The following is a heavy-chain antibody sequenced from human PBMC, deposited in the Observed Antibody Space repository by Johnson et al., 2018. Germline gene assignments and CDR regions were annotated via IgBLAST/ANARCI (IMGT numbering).Heavy chain of an antibody. D-gene: IGHD3-22*01. J-gene: IGHJ3*02. CDR2: INHSGST. Sequence: QVQLQQWGAALLKPSETLSLTCAVYGGSFSGYYWSWIRQPPGKGLEWIGEINHSGSTNYNPSLKSRVTISVETSKNQFSLKLSSVTAAATAVYYCARVYYDDSCAFDAFDIWGQGTMVTVSS. V-gene: IGHV4-34*01. CDR3: ARVYYDDSCAFDAFDI. CDR1: GGSFSGYY.